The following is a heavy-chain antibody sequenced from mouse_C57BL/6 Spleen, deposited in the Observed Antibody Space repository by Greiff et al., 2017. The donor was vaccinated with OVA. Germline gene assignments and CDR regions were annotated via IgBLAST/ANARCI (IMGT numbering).Heavy chain of an antibody. V-gene: IGHV1-47*01. CDR3: ARSLDYYGSSYWYFDV. Sequence: VQLVESGAELVKPGASVKMSCKASGYTFTTYPIEWLTQNHGKSLEWIGNFHPYNDDTKYNEKFKGKDTLTVEKSSSTVYLELSRLTSDDSAVYYCARSLDYYGSSYWYFDVWGTGTTVTVSS. CDR2: FHPYNDDT. CDR1: GYTFTTYP. D-gene: IGHD1-1*01. J-gene: IGHJ1*03.